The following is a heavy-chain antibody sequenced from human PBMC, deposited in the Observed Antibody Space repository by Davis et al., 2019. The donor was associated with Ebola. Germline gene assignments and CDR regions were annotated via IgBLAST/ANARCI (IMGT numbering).Heavy chain of an antibody. Sequence: ASVQVSCKASGYTFTSYGISWVRQAPGQGLEWMGWISAYNGNTNYAQNLEGRLTVTRDTSTSTAYMELRNLRSDDPAVYFCAKDGGYSYWTDWGQGTLVTVSS. V-gene: IGHV1-18*01. CDR3: AKDGGYSYWTD. D-gene: IGHD5-18*01. J-gene: IGHJ1*01. CDR2: ISAYNGNT. CDR1: GYTFTSYG.